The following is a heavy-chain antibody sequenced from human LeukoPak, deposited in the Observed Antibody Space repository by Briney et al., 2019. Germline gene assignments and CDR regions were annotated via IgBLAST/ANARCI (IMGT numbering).Heavy chain of an antibody. CDR1: GFTFSSYA. CDR2: ISGSGGST. Sequence: PGGSLGLSCAASGFTFSSYAMSWVRQAPGKGLEWVSAISGSGGSTYYADSVKGRFTISRDNFKNTLYLQMNSLRAEDTAVYYCAKDCFPGIAVADGWFDPWGQGTLVTVSS. J-gene: IGHJ5*02. CDR3: AKDCFPGIAVADGWFDP. D-gene: IGHD6-19*01. V-gene: IGHV3-23*01.